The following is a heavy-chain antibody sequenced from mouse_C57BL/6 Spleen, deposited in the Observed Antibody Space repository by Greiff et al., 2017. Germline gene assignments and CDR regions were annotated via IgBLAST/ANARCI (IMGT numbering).Heavy chain of an antibody. CDR2: ISDGGSYT. J-gene: IGHJ3*01. D-gene: IGHD4-1*02. Sequence: EVKLMEPGGGLVKPGGSLKLSCAASGFTFSSYAMSWVRQTPEKRLAWVATISDGGSYTYYPDNVKGRFTISRDNAKNNRYLQMSHLKSEDTAMYYCARENYDATGTWEAWFAYWGQGTLVTVSA. V-gene: IGHV5-4*01. CDR1: GFTFSSYA. CDR3: ARENYDATGTWEAWFAY.